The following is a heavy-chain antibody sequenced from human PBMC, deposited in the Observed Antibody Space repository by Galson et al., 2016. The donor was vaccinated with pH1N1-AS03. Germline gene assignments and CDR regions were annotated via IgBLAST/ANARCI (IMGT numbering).Heavy chain of an antibody. D-gene: IGHD3-3*01. V-gene: IGHV3-66*02. CDR2: IFTGGTT. CDR1: GFSVSSKY. J-gene: IGHJ4*02. CDR3: ARGITVFGLARPALDS. Sequence: SLRLSCAVSGFSVSSKYMNWVRQAPGKGLEWISVIFTGGTTYYADSVRGRFTISRDDSRNTLYLKMNSLRNEDTAVYYCARGITVFGLARPALDSWGQGTRVTVSS.